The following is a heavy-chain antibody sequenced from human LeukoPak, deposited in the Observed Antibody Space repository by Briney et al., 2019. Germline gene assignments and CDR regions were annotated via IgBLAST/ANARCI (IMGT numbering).Heavy chain of an antibody. CDR1: GYIFTNYI. CDR3: ARAGGRDCSSTSCYTPNWFDP. Sequence: SVKVSCKASGYIFTNYIIHWVRQAPGQRLEWMGWINAGNGDTKYSRKFQVRVTITRDTSASTAYMELSSLRSEDTAVYYCARAGGRDCSSTSCYTPNWFDPWGQGTLVTVSS. V-gene: IGHV1-3*01. D-gene: IGHD2-2*02. CDR2: INAGNGDT. J-gene: IGHJ5*02.